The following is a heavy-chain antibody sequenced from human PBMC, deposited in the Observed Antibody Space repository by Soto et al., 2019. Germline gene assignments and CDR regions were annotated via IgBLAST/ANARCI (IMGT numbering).Heavy chain of an antibody. Sequence: SETLSLTCAVSGGSISSSNWWSWVRRPPGKGLEWIGEIYHIGSTNYNPSFKSRVTISVDKSKNQFSLKLSSVTAADTAVYYCARALGSTDLFGYWGQGTRVTVSS. V-gene: IGHV4-4*02. J-gene: IGHJ4*02. CDR1: GGSISSSNW. CDR3: ARALGSTDLFGY. D-gene: IGHD3-16*01. CDR2: IYHIGST.